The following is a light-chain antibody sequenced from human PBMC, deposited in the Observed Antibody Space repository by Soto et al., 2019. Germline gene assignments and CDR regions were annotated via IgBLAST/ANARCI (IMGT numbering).Light chain of an antibody. V-gene: IGKV3-11*01. CDR2: DAS. J-gene: IGKJ1*01. CDR3: QQRSNWPPT. CDR1: QSVSSY. Sequence: EIVLTQSPATLSLSPGERATLSCRASQSVSSYLAWYQQKPGQAPRLLIYDASTRATGIPARFSGSGSWTDFTLTIISLEPEDFSVYYCQQRSNWPPTFGQGTKVEIK.